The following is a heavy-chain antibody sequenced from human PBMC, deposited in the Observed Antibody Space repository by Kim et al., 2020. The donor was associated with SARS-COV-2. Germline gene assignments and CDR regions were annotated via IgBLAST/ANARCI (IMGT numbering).Heavy chain of an antibody. J-gene: IGHJ4*02. Sequence: GGSLRLSCAASGFTVSSNYMTWVRQAPGKGLEWVSVLYSGGSTYYADSVRGRFTISRDNSKNTLYLHMNSLRAEDTAVYYCARGGSFFPDYWGQGTLVTVSS. V-gene: IGHV3-66*01. CDR1: GFTVSSNY. CDR3: ARGGSFFPDY. CDR2: LYSGGST. D-gene: IGHD1-26*01.